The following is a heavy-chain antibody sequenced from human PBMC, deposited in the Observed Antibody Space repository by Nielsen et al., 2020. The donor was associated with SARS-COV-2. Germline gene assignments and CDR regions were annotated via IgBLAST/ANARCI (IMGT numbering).Heavy chain of an antibody. CDR2: ISSSSSSM. V-gene: IGHV3-48*01. Sequence: GGSLRLSCAASGFTFSIYTMNWVRQAPGKGLEWLSYISSSSSSMHYADSVKGRFTISRDNAKNSLYLQMNSLRAEDTAVYYCAKGGTGSYYDYFDYWGQGTLVTVSS. J-gene: IGHJ4*02. D-gene: IGHD1-26*01. CDR1: GFTFSIYT. CDR3: AKGGTGSYYDYFDY.